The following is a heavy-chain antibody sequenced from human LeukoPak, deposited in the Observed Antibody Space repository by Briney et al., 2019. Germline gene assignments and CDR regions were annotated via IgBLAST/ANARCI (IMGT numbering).Heavy chain of an antibody. D-gene: IGHD3/OR15-3a*01. Sequence: PSETLSLTCAVYGGSFSGYYRSWIRQPPGKGLEWIGEINHSGSTNYNPSLKSRVTISVDTSKNQFSLKLSSVTAADTAVYYCARGGTGYYTEYNWFDPWGQGTLVTVSS. J-gene: IGHJ5*02. CDR1: GGSFSGYY. CDR2: INHSGST. V-gene: IGHV4-34*01. CDR3: ARGGTGYYTEYNWFDP.